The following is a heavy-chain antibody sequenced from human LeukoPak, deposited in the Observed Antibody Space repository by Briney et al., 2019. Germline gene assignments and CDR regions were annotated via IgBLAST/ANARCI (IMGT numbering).Heavy chain of an antibody. CDR2: IYYSGST. V-gene: IGHV4-39*01. D-gene: IGHD2-2*03. CDR1: GGSISSSSYY. CDR3: ARLAIVVVPEPLGAFGI. Sequence: SETLSLTCTVSGGSISSSSYYWGWIRQPPGKGLEWIGSIYYSGSTYYNPSLKSRVTISVDTSKNQFSLKLSSVTAADTAVYYCARLAIVVVPEPLGAFGIWGQGTMVTVSS. J-gene: IGHJ3*02.